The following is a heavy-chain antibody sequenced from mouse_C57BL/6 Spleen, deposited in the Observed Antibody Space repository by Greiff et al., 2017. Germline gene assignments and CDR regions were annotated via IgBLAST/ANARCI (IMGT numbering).Heavy chain of an antibody. J-gene: IGHJ3*01. Sequence: EVKLVESGGGLVKPGGSLKLSCAASGFTFSDYGMHWVRQAPEKGLEWVAYISSGSSTIYYADTVKGRFTISRDNSKNTLFLQLASLRSGDTSMYYCASPYLTVPWFAYWGQGTLVTVSA. D-gene: IGHD1-1*01. CDR2: ISSGSSTI. CDR1: GFTFSDYG. CDR3: ASPYLTVPWFAY. V-gene: IGHV5-17*01.